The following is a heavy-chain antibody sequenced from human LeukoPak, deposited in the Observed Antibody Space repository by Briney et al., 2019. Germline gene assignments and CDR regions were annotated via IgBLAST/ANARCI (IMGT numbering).Heavy chain of an antibody. CDR2: INPNSGGT. CDR1: GYTFTGYY. J-gene: IGHJ6*02. D-gene: IGHD3-9*01. Sequence: ASVKVSCKASGYTFTGYYMHWVRQAPGQGLEWMGWINPNSGGTNYAQKFQGRVTMTRDTSISTVYMELSRLRSDDTAVYYCAAGGYDILTGYYNYYGMDVWGQGTTVTVSS. CDR3: AAGGYDILTGYYNYYGMDV. V-gene: IGHV1-2*02.